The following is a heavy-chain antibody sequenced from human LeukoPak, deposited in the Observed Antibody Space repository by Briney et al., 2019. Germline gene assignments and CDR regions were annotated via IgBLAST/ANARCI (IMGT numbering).Heavy chain of an antibody. CDR1: GFTVSSNY. CDR3: ARAPIAAAPFDY. D-gene: IGHD6-13*01. CDR2: IYSGGST. V-gene: IGHV3-66*01. Sequence: GGSLRLSCAASGFTVSSNYMSWVRQAPGKGLEWVSVIYSGGSTYYADSVKGRFTISRDNSKNTLYLQMNRLRAEDTAVYFCARAPIAAAPFDYWGQGTLVTVSS. J-gene: IGHJ4*02.